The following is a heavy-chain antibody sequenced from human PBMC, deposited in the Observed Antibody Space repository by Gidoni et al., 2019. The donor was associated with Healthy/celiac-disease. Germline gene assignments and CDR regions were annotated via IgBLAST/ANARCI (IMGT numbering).Heavy chain of an antibody. CDR1: GFTFISYW. V-gene: IGHV3-74*01. J-gene: IGHJ4*02. Sequence: EVQLVESGGGLVQPGGSLRLSCSASGFTFISYWMHWVRQAPGKGLVWVSRINSDGSSTSYADSVKGRFTISRDNAKNTLYLQMNSLRAEDTAVYYCARGFGDYGLTNFDYWGQGTLVTVSS. CDR2: INSDGSST. CDR3: ARGFGDYGLTNFDY. D-gene: IGHD4-17*01.